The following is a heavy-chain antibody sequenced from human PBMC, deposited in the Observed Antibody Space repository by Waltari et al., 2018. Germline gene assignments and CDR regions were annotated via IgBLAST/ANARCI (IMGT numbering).Heavy chain of an antibody. D-gene: IGHD3-22*01. Sequence: QVQLVQSGAEVKKPGASVKVSCKASGYTFTGYYMHWVRQAPGQGLEWMGWINPNSGGTNYAQKFQGRVTMTRDTSISTAYMELSRLRSDDTAVYYCARDKDYYDSSGYREYYFDYWGQGTLVTVSS. CDR2: INPNSGGT. J-gene: IGHJ4*02. CDR3: ARDKDYYDSSGYREYYFDY. V-gene: IGHV1-2*02. CDR1: GYTFTGYY.